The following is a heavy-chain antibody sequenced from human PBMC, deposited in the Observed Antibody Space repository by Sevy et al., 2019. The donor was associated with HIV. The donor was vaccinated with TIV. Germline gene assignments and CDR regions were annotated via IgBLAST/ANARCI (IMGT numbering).Heavy chain of an antibody. CDR1: GYTFTDYY. CDR3: ARVGGCSSTSCYWYFDL. Sequence: ASVKVSCKASGYTFTDYYMHWVRQAPGQGLEWMGWINPNSGGTNYAQKFQGRVTMTRDTSISTAYMERGRLRSDDTAGYYCARVGGCSSTSCYWYFDLWGRGTLVTVSS. V-gene: IGHV1-2*02. D-gene: IGHD2-2*01. CDR2: INPNSGGT. J-gene: IGHJ2*01.